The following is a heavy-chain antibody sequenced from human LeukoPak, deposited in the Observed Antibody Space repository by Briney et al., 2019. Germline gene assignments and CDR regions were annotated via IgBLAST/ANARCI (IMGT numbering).Heavy chain of an antibody. J-gene: IGHJ6*03. D-gene: IGHD3-3*01. CDR3: ALREEIFDYYYYMDV. Sequence: ASVKVSCKPSGYTFTSYYMHWVRQAPGQGLEWMGIINPSGGSTSYAQKFQGRVTMTRDTSTSTVYMELSSLRSEDTAVYYCALREEIFDYYYYMDVWGKGTTVTVSS. CDR1: GYTFTSYY. CDR2: INPSGGST. V-gene: IGHV1-46*01.